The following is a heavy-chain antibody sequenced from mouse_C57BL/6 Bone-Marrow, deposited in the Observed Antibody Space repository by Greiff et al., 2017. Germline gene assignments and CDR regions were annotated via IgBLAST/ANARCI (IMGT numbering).Heavy chain of an antibody. V-gene: IGHV1-64*01. D-gene: IGHD4-1*02. J-gene: IGHJ3*01. Sequence: QVQLQQSGAELVKPGASVKLSCKASGYTFTSYWMNWVKQRPGQGLEWIGMIHPNSGSTNYNEKFKSKATLTVDKSSSTAYMRLSSLTSEDSAVYDWARKTQLAWFAYWGQGTLVTVSA. CDR2: IHPNSGST. CDR3: ARKTQLAWFAY. CDR1: GYTFTSYW.